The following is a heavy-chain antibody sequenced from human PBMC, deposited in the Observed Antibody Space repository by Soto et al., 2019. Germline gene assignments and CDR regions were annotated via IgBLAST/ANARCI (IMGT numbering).Heavy chain of an antibody. CDR1: GFTFNTYW. V-gene: IGHV3-7*05. Sequence: EVQLVESGGGLVQPGGSLRLSCAASGFTFNTYWVSWVRQAPGKGLEWVANIKPDGSATDYVDSVKGRFTISRDNARNSLFLQMHSLRAEDTAMYYCARNGRWCHGTVVTVSS. CDR3: ARNGR. CDR2: IKPDGSAT. J-gene: IGHJ4*01. D-gene: IGHD2-8*01.